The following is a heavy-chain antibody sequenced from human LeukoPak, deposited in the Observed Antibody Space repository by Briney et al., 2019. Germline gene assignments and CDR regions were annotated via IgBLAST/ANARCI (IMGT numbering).Heavy chain of an antibody. Sequence: ASVKVSCKASGYTFTGYYMNWVRQARGQGIEWLGRINPNTGGTNFAQSFQGRVTITRDTSITTAYMELSRLRSDDTAVYYCARVVDGLNDAFDIWGPGTMVTVSS. J-gene: IGHJ3*02. CDR2: INPNTGGT. D-gene: IGHD2-15*01. CDR1: GYTFTGYY. V-gene: IGHV1-2*06. CDR3: ARVVDGLNDAFDI.